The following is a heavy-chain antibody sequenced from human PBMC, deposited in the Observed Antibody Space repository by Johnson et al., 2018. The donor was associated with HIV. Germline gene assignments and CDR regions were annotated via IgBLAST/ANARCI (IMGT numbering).Heavy chain of an antibody. Sequence: QVQLVESGGGVVQPGRSLRLSCAASGFTFSSYGIHWVRQAPGKGLEWVAVISYDGSNKYYADSVKGRFTISRDNSKNTLYLQMNSLRAEDTAVYYCAKDLFTEREDDVFDIWGQGTMVTVSS. D-gene: IGHD1-26*01. CDR2: ISYDGSNK. CDR1: GFTFSSYG. V-gene: IGHV3-30*18. J-gene: IGHJ3*02. CDR3: AKDLFTEREDDVFDI.